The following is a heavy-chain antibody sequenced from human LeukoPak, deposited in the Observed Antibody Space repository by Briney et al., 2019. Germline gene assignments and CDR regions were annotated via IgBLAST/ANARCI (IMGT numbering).Heavy chain of an antibody. CDR3: ARATGGSGLFDYYYYGMDV. CDR1: GYTFTSYG. D-gene: IGHD3-10*01. CDR2: ISAYNGNT. J-gene: IGHJ6*02. Sequence: GASVKVSCKASGYTFTSYGISRVRQAPGQELEWMGWISAYNGNTNYAQKLQGRVTMTTDTSTSTAHMELRSLRSDDTAVYYCARATGGSGLFDYYYYGMDVWGQGTTVTVSS. V-gene: IGHV1-18*01.